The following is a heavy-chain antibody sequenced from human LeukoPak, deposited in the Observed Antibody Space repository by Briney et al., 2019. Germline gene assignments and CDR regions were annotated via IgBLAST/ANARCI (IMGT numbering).Heavy chain of an antibody. CDR1: GFTFSSYA. Sequence: PGGSLRLSCAASGFTFSSYAMSWVRQAPGKGLEWVSVIYRGGSTYYTDSVKGRFTISRDNSKNTLYLQMNSLRAEDTAVYYCARCKYDFWSGPMDVWGKGTTVTVSS. CDR3: ARCKYDFWSGPMDV. CDR2: IYRGGST. D-gene: IGHD3-3*01. V-gene: IGHV3-53*01. J-gene: IGHJ6*03.